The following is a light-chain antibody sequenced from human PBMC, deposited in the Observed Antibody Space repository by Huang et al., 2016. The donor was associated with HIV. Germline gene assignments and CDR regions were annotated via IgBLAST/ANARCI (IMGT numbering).Light chain of an antibody. CDR1: QGIRND. CDR3: LQDYNYPYT. CDR2: ASA. J-gene: IGKJ2*01. Sequence: AIQMTQSPTSLSASVGDRVTITCRASQGIRNDLAWYQQKPGKAPKLLIYASASLQSGVPSIFSGSGSGTDFTLTINSLQPEDFATYYCLQDYNYPYTFGQGTKLEIK. V-gene: IGKV1-6*01.